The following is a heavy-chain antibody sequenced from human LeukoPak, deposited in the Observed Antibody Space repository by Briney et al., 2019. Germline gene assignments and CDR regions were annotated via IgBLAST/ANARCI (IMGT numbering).Heavy chain of an antibody. CDR2: ISGSGGST. J-gene: IGHJ4*02. Sequence: GGSLRLSCAASGFTFSSYAMSWVRQAPGKGLEWVSAISGSGGSTYYADSVKGRFTISRDNSKNTLYLQMNSLRAEDTAVYYCAKTECYDFWSGYYPHFDYWGQGTLVTVSS. D-gene: IGHD3-3*01. CDR3: AKTECYDFWSGYYPHFDY. V-gene: IGHV3-23*01. CDR1: GFTFSSYA.